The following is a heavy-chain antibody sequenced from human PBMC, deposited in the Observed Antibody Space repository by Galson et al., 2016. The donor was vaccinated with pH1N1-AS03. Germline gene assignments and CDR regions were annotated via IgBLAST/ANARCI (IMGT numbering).Heavy chain of an antibody. CDR1: GFSLSTGGMR. V-gene: IGHV2-70*04. CDR3: ARTLNYNTGLDV. D-gene: IGHD5-24*01. CDR2: IDWDDGT. Sequence: PALVKPTQTLTLTCTVSGFSLSTGGMRVSWIRQPPGKALEWLGRIDWDDGTFYSTSLKTRLTISKDTSKNQVVLTMTNMDPVDTGTYYCARTLNYNTGLDVWGPGATVTVPS. J-gene: IGHJ6*02.